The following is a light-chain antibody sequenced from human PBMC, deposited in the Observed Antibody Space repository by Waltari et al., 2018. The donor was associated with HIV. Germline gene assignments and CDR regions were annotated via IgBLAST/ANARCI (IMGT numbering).Light chain of an antibody. CDR1: SGSVSTSYY. J-gene: IGLJ3*02. CDR3: VLYMGSGSCM. Sequence: QTVVTQEPSFSVSPGGTVTLTCGLSSGSVSTSYYPSWYQQTPGQAPRTLIYSTNTRASGVPDRVSCSILGNKAALTITGAQADDESDYYCVLYMGSGSCMFGGGTKLTVL. CDR2: STN. V-gene: IGLV8-61*01.